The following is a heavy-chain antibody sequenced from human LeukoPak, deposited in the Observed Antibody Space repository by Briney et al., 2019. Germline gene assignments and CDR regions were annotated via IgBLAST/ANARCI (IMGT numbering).Heavy chain of an antibody. CDR1: GGSFSGYY. J-gene: IGHJ5*02. V-gene: IGHV4-34*01. D-gene: IGHD6-13*01. CDR3: ASNRGYSSSWYWFNWFDP. Sequence: SETLSLTCAVYGGSFSGYYWSWIRQPPGKGLEWIGEINHNGSTNYNPSLKSRVTISVDTSKNQFSLKLSSVTAADTAVYYCASNRGYSSSWYWFNWFDPWGQGTLVTASS. CDR2: INHNGST.